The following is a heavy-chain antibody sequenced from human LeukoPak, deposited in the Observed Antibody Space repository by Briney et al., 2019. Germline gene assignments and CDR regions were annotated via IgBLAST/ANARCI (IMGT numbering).Heavy chain of an antibody. Sequence: SETLSLTCSVSGGSINNNLYYWGWIRQSPGTGLHWIGHIYSSGSTYYNPSLNSRVTISLDTSKNLVSLTLTSVTAADTAIYYCSRVMPGLSMDVWGKGTTVTVSS. CDR1: GGSINNNLYY. J-gene: IGHJ6*03. D-gene: IGHD2-2*01. CDR2: IYSSGST. V-gene: IGHV4-39*07. CDR3: SRVMPGLSMDV.